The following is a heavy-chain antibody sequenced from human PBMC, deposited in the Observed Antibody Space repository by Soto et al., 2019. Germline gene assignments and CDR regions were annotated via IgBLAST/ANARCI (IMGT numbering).Heavy chain of an antibody. D-gene: IGHD3-16*01. CDR3: ARVCDYDYVWGSLNWFDP. J-gene: IGHJ5*02. V-gene: IGHV4-31*03. Sequence: QVQLQESGPGLVKPSQTLSLTCTVSGGSISSGGYYWSWIRQHPGKGLEWIGYIYYSGSTYYNPSLSRRLTLSVDTSKTQSSLKLSSVTAADTAVYYCARVCDYDYVWGSLNWFDPWGQGPLVTVSS. CDR1: GGSISSGGYY. CDR2: IYYSGST.